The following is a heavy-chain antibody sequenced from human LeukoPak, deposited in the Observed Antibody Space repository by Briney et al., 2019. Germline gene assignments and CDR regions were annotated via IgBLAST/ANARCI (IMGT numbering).Heavy chain of an antibody. CDR2: IYSSGST. CDR3: ARALHSSGWPDY. J-gene: IGHJ4*02. Sequence: PAEPLSLTCTVSGGSITSDYWSWIRQPPGKGLERIGYIYSSGSTKYNSSLRSRVTISLDTSKRQFSPKLTSVTAADSAVYYCARALHSSGWPDYWGQGTLVTVSS. D-gene: IGHD6-19*01. CDR1: GGSITSDY. V-gene: IGHV4-59*01.